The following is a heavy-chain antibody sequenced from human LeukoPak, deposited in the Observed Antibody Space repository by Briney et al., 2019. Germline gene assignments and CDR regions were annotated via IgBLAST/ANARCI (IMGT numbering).Heavy chain of an antibody. CDR1: GFTVSSNY. CDR2: IYSGGST. CDR3: ARLWFGELLFDY. D-gene: IGHD3-10*01. Sequence: GGSLRLSCAASGFTVSSNYMSWVRQAPGKGLEWVSVIYSGGSTYYADSVKGRLTISRDNSKNTLYLQMNSLRAEDTAVYYCARLWFGELLFDYWGQGTLVTVSS. V-gene: IGHV3-53*01. J-gene: IGHJ4*02.